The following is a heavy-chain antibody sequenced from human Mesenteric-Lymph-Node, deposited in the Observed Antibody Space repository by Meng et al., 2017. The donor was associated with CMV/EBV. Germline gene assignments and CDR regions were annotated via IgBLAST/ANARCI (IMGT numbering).Heavy chain of an antibody. CDR1: GGSISSSSYY. D-gene: IGHD2-2*01. CDR2: IYYSGST. J-gene: IGHJ4*02. V-gene: IGHV4-39*07. Sequence: SETLSLTCTVSGGSISSSSYYWGWIRQPPGKGLEWIGSIYYSGSTYYNPSLKSRVTISVDTSKNQFSLKLSSVTAADTAVYYCARGLQLLHTFDYWGQGTLVTVSS. CDR3: ARGLQLLHTFDY.